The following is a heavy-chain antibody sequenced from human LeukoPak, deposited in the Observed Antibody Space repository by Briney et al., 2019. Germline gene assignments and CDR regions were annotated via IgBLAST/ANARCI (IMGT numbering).Heavy chain of an antibody. J-gene: IGHJ6*02. CDR2: IYYSGST. CDR1: GGSVSSGSYY. V-gene: IGHV4-61*01. CDR3: ARDLYSSSWYGRGYYYGMDV. D-gene: IGHD6-13*01. Sequence: SETLSLTCTVSGGSVSSGSYYWSWIRQPPGTGLEWIGYIYYSGSTNYNPSLKSRVTISVDTSKNQFSLKLSSVTAADTAVYYCARDLYSSSWYGRGYYYGMDVWGQGTTVTVSS.